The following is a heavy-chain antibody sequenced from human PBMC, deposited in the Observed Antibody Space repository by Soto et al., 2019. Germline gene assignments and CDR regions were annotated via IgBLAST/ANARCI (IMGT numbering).Heavy chain of an antibody. CDR1: GGTFSSYT. Sequence: QVQLVQSGAEVKKPGSSVKVSCKASGGTFSSYTISWVRQAPGQGLEWMGRIIPILGIANYAQKFQGRVTITADKATSTAYMELSSLRSEDTAVYYCARDNTVTPHRIINFDYWGQGTLVTVSS. J-gene: IGHJ4*02. V-gene: IGHV1-69*02. CDR3: ARDNTVTPHRIINFDY. D-gene: IGHD4-17*01. CDR2: IIPILGIA.